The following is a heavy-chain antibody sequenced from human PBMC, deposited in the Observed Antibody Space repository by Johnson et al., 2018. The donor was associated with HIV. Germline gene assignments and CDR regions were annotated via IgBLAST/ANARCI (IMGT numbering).Heavy chain of an antibody. CDR1: GFTFSSYA. Sequence: QVQLVESGGGVVQPGRSLRLSCAASGFTFSSYAMHWVRQAPGKGLEWVAVISYDGSNKYYADSVKGRFTISRDNSKNTLYLQMNSLRAEDTAVYYCARGSGDPLGFVGSGGDAFYIWGQGTMVTVSS. J-gene: IGHJ3*02. D-gene: IGHD3-10*01. V-gene: IGHV3-30*04. CDR2: ISYDGSNK. CDR3: ARGSGDPLGFVGSGGDAFYI.